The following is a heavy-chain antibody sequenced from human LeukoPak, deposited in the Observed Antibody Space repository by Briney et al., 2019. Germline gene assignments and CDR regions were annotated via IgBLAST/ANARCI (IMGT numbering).Heavy chain of an antibody. CDR2: INPSGGST. V-gene: IGHV1-46*01. CDR3: ARCLRRSSGSYGSGY. CDR1: GYTFTSYG. D-gene: IGHD1-26*01. Sequence: ASVKVSCTASGYTFTSYGISWVRQAPGQGLEWMGIINPSGGSTSYAQKFQGRVTMTRDTSTSTVYMELSSLRSEDTAVYYCARCLRRSSGSYGSGYWGQGTLVTVSS. J-gene: IGHJ4*02.